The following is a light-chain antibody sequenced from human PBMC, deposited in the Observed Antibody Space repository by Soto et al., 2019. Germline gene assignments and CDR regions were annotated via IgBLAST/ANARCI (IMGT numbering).Light chain of an antibody. CDR2: AAA. CDR1: QGIANY. V-gene: IGKV1-27*01. CDR3: QKCGSGPLT. J-gene: IGKJ4*01. Sequence: DIPMTQSPSSLSASVGDRVTITCRASQGIANYLAWYQQKPGKDPKLLIYAAATLQSRVPSRFSGSGSGTDFTLTISSMQPEDVATYYCQKCGSGPLTFGGGTQVEIK.